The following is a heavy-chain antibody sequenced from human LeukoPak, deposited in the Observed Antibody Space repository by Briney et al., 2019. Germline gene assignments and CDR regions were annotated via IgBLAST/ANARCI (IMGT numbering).Heavy chain of an antibody. J-gene: IGHJ4*02. D-gene: IGHD5-18*01. CDR2: INPNGGST. CDR3: AREIRPIQLHLLGSAFDY. CDR1: GYTFTNYY. V-gene: IGHV1-46*01. Sequence: ASVKVSCTASGYTFTNYYMHWVRQAPGQGLEWMGIINPNGGSTSYAQTFQGRVTMTRDTSTSTVYMELSSLRSEDTAVYYCAREIRPIQLHLLGSAFDYGGQGTLVTVPS.